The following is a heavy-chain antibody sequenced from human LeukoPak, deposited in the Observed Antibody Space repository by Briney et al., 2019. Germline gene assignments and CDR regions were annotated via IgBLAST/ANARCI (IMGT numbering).Heavy chain of an antibody. CDR1: GFTVSSNY. J-gene: IGHJ3*02. D-gene: IGHD2-15*01. Sequence: PGGSPRLSCAASGFTVSSNYMTWVRQAPGKGLEWVSIIYSGGTTYYADSVKGRFTISRDKSKNTMFHEMDSLRAEDTAVYYCARASRWHLILDIWGQGTMVTVCS. CDR2: IYSGGTT. CDR3: ARASRWHLILDI. V-gene: IGHV3-53*01.